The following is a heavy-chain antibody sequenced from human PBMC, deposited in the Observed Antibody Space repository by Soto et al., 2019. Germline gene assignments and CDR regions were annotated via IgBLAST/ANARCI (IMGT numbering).Heavy chain of an antibody. CDR3: VRDRGGGSGNYYQARGMDV. J-gene: IGHJ6*02. V-gene: IGHV4-30-2*01. D-gene: IGHD3-10*01. Sequence: PSETLPLTCSVSGDSSRNSGFSWSWIRQPPGKGLEWVGYIYPTGTTSHNPSLKNRVTISVNRSRNQLSLKLPSDPAADSAIYYCVRDRGGGSGNYYQARGMDVWDRGTTVTVSS. CDR1: GDSSRNSGFS. CDR2: IYPTGTT.